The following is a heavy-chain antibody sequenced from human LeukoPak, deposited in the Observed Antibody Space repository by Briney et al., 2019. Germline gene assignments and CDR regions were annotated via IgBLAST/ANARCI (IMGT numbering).Heavy chain of an antibody. Sequence: ASVKVSCKASGYTFTGYYMHWVRQAPGQGPEWMGWINPNSGGTNYAQKFQSRVTMTRDTSISTAYMELSRLRSDDTAVYYCARDPVPAAIRVRRTTWFDPWGQGTLVTVSS. CDR1: GYTFTGYY. CDR3: ARDPVPAAIRVRRTTWFDP. D-gene: IGHD2-2*02. J-gene: IGHJ5*02. CDR2: INPNSGGT. V-gene: IGHV1-2*02.